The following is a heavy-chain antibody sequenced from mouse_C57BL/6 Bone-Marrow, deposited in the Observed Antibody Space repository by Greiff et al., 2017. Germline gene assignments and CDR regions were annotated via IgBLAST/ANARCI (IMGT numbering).Heavy chain of an antibody. V-gene: IGHV1-50*01. CDR2: IDPSDSYT. J-gene: IGHJ3*01. Sequence: QVQLQQPGAELVKPGASVKLSCKASGYTFTSYWMQWVKQRPGQGLEWIGVIDPSDSYTNYNQKFKGKAPLAVDTSSSTAYMQLSSLTSEDSAVYYCARELYSNYRAWFAYWGQGTLVTVSA. CDR3: ARELYSNYRAWFAY. CDR1: GYTFTSYW. D-gene: IGHD2-5*01.